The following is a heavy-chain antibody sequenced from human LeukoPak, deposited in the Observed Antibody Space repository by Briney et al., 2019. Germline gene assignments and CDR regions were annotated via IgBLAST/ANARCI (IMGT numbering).Heavy chain of an antibody. V-gene: IGHV1-18*04. CDR2: ISAYNGNT. CDR1: GYTFTGYY. CDR3: ARGLFSNYVAGY. D-gene: IGHD4-11*01. Sequence: GASVKVSCKASGYTFTGYYMHWVRQAPGQGLEWMGWISAYNGNTNYAQKLQGRVTMTTDTSTSTAYMELRSLRSDDTAVYYCARGLFSNYVAGYWGQGTLVTVSS. J-gene: IGHJ4*02.